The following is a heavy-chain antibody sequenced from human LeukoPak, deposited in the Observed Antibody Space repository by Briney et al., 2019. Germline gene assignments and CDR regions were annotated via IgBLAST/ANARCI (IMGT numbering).Heavy chain of an antibody. Sequence: GGSLRLSCAASGFTFSSYSMNWVRQAPGKGLEWGSSISSSSSYIHSADSVRGRVTIPRDNAKNSLFLQMNTLRAEDTAVYYCARDEWGDAFDIWGQGTMVTVFS. V-gene: IGHV3-21*01. D-gene: IGHD1-26*01. CDR1: GFTFSSYS. CDR3: ARDEWGDAFDI. CDR2: ISSSSSYI. J-gene: IGHJ3*02.